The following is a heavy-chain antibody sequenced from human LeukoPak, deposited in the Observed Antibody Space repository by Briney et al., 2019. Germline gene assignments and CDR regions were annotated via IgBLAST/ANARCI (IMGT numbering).Heavy chain of an antibody. CDR1: GLTFADYT. J-gene: IGHJ4*02. CDR2: INYKGGTT. Sequence: GGSLRLSCAASGLTFADYTMHWVRQSPGRGLEYVSAINYKGGTTYYADSVKGRFTISRDNSKNTLYLQMASLRDEDMGVYYCARVGPATAFDYWGQGTQATVSS. CDR3: ARVGPATAFDY. V-gene: IGHV3-64*02.